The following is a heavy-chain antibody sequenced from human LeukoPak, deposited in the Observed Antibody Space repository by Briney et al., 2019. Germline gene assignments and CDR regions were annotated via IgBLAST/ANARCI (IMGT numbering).Heavy chain of an antibody. CDR2: ISSSSSTI. J-gene: IGHJ4*02. Sequence: GGSLRLSCAASGFTFSSYSMNWVRQAPGKGLEWVSYISSSSSTIYYADSVKRRFTISRDNAKNSLYLQMNSLRAEDTAVYYCASKDYWGQGTLVTVSS. CDR1: GFTFSSYS. CDR3: ASKDY. V-gene: IGHV3-48*01.